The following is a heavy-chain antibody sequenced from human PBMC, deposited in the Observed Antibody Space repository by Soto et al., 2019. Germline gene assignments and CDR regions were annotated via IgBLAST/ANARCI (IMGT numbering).Heavy chain of an antibody. Sequence: QLQLHESGSGLVKPSQTLSLTCTVSVASISYGNYAWSWIRQTPGKGLEWIGYINHLETTFYNPSFERRLTLSIDRAKNQFSLNLNSMSAADRAVYFCARGGGSDSFDYWGQGILVTVSS. CDR2: INHLETT. J-gene: IGHJ4*02. CDR3: ARGGGSDSFDY. CDR1: VASISYGNYA. V-gene: IGHV4-30-2*01. D-gene: IGHD1-26*01.